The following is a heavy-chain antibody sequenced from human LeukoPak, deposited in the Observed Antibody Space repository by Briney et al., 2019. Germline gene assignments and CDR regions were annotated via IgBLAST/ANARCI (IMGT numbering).Heavy chain of an antibody. V-gene: IGHV4-59*01. J-gene: IGHJ4*02. Sequence: SETLSLTCTVSGGSISSYYWSWIRQPPGKRLEWIGHIYYSGSTNYNPSLKSRVTISVDTTKNQFSLKLSSVTAADTAVYYCASRSSIWSGYQDTLYYFDSWGQGTLVTVSS. CDR1: GGSISSYY. CDR3: ASRSSIWSGYQDTLYYFDS. D-gene: IGHD3-3*01. CDR2: IYYSGST.